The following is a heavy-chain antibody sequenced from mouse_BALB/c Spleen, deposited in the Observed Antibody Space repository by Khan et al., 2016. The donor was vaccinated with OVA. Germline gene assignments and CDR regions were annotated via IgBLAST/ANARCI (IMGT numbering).Heavy chain of an antibody. Sequence: QVQLQQPGAELVKPGASVKLSCEASGYTFTSYWMHWVKQRPGQGLDWIGYINPSDGRTHYNEQFKNKATLTVDTSSKTAFMQLSSLTSEDSSVYDCARGGYGSLAYWGQGTLVTVSA. V-gene: IGHV1S81*02. CDR3: ARGGYGSLAY. CDR2: INPSDGRT. CDR1: GYTFTSYW. J-gene: IGHJ3*01. D-gene: IGHD2-10*02.